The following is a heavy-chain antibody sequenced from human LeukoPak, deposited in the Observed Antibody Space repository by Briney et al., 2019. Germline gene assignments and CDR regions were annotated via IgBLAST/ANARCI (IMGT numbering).Heavy chain of an antibody. CDR1: GFTFSSYE. J-gene: IGHJ4*02. V-gene: IGHV3-48*03. D-gene: IGHD2-21*02. CDR3: ARNLGDFLFDY. CDR2: ISSSGSTI. Sequence: GGSLRLSCAVSGFTFSSYEMNWVRQAPGKGREWVSYISSSGSTIYYADSVKGRFTISRDNAKNSLYLQMNSLRAEDTAVYCCARNLGDFLFDYWSQGTLVTVSS.